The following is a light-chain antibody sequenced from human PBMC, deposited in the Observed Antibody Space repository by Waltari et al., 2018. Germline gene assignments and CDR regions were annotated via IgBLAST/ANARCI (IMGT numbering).Light chain of an antibody. CDR3: QQYNSYPYT. CDR2: DAS. Sequence: DIQMTQSPSSLSASVGDRVTITCRASQAISNYVAWFQHKPGKAPKSLIDDASSLQSGVPSKFSGSGYGTDFTLTISSLQPEDFATYYCQQYNSYPYTFGQGTKLEIK. V-gene: IGKV1-16*02. J-gene: IGKJ2*01. CDR1: QAISNY.